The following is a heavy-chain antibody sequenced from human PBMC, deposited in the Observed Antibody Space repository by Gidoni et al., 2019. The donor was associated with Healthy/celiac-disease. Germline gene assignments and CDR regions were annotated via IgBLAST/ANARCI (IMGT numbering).Heavy chain of an antibody. CDR2: IYYSGST. J-gene: IGHJ4*02. CDR1: GGSIRSGGYY. D-gene: IGHD6-19*01. CDR3: AREKWLATYFDY. Sequence: QVQLQESGPGLVKPSQTLSLTCTVSGGSIRSGGYYWSWIRQHPGKGLEWIGDIYYSGSTYYNPSLKSRVTISVDTSKNQFSLKLSSVTAADTAVYDCAREKWLATYFDYWGQGTLVTVSS. V-gene: IGHV4-31*03.